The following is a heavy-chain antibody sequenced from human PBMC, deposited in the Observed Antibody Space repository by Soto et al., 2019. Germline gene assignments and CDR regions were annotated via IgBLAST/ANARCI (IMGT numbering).Heavy chain of an antibody. J-gene: IGHJ4*02. Sequence: SGPTLVKPTQTLTLTCTFSGFSLSTSGVGVGWIRQPPGKALEWLALIYWDDDKRYSPSLKSRLTITKDTSKNQVVLTMTNMDPVDTATYYCAHRLRWGDYGDYFYYFDYWGQGTLVTVSS. V-gene: IGHV2-5*02. CDR2: IYWDDDK. CDR3: AHRLRWGDYGDYFYYFDY. CDR1: GFSLSTSGVG. D-gene: IGHD4-17*01.